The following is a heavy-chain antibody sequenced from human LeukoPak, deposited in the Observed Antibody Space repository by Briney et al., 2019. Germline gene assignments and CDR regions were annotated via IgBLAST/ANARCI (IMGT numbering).Heavy chain of an antibody. D-gene: IGHD5-18*01. V-gene: IGHV3-33*01. J-gene: IGHJ4*02. Sequence: GRSLRLSCAASGFTFSSYGMHWVRQAPGKGLEWVAVIWYDGSNKYYADSVKGRFTISRDNSKNTLYLQMNRLRAEDTAVYYCARVEGYSYGPVRYWGQGTLVTVSS. CDR3: ARVEGYSYGPVRY. CDR2: IWYDGSNK. CDR1: GFTFSSYG.